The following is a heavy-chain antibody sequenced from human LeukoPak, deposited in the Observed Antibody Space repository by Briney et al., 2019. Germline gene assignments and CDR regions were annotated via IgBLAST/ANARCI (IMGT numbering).Heavy chain of an antibody. V-gene: IGHV4-39*07. CDR2: IYYSGTT. J-gene: IGHJ4*02. D-gene: IGHD5-18*01. CDR3: ARSSGYSYGNLVNFDF. CDR1: GGSISSYY. Sequence: PSETLSLTCTVSGGSISSYYWVWIRQPPGKGLEWIGSIYYSGTTYYNPSLKSRVTISVDSSKNQFSLKMYSVTAADTAFYYCARSSGYSYGNLVNFDFWGQGTLVTVSS.